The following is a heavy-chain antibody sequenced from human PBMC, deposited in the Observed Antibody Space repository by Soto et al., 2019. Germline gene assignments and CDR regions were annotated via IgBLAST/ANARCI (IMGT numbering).Heavy chain of an antibody. D-gene: IGHD2-8*01. V-gene: IGHV1-69*02. CDR1: GGTFSSYT. CDR2: IIPILGIA. CDR3: AGMVYAIPDNWFDP. Sequence: QVQLVQSGAEVKKPGSSVKVSCKASGGTFSSYTISWVRHAPGQGLEWMGRIIPILGIANYAQKFQGRVTITADKSTSTAYMELSSLRSEDTAVYYCAGMVYAIPDNWFDPWGQGTLVTVSS. J-gene: IGHJ5*02.